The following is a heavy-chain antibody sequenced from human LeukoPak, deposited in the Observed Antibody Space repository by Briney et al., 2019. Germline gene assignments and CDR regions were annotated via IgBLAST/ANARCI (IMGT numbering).Heavy chain of an antibody. J-gene: IGHJ5*02. V-gene: IGHV4-59*01. Sequence: SETLSLTCTVSGGSISSYYWSWIRQPPGKGLEWIGYIYYSGSTNYNPSLKSRVTISVDTSKNQFSLKLSSVTAADTAVYYCARDKAKAGGGFDPWGQGTLVTVSS. D-gene: IGHD3-10*01. CDR3: ARDKAKAGGGFDP. CDR1: GGSISSYY. CDR2: IYYSGST.